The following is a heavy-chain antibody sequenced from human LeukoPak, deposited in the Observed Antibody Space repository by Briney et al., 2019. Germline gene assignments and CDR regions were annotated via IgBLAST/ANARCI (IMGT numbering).Heavy chain of an antibody. CDR3: ARGSKYYYSMDV. Sequence: SETLSLTCAVSGYSISNGYYWGWIRQPPGKGLEWIGSIYQSVTTYYSPSLKSRVAISTDTPKNQYSLKLTSVTAADTAVYYCARGSKYYYSMDVWGKGTTVTVSS. CDR1: GYSISNGYY. CDR2: IYQSVTT. V-gene: IGHV4-38-2*01. J-gene: IGHJ6*04.